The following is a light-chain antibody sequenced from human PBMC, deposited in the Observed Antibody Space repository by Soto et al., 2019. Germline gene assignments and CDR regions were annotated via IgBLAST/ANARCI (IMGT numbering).Light chain of an antibody. Sequence: DIQMTQSPSTLSASVGDRVTITCRASQGISRWLAWYQQKPGKAPMLLIYDASTLESGVPSRFSGSGSGTEFTLSISSLQPDDFATFYCQKYYSFPGTFGQGTKVEIK. CDR1: QGISRW. CDR3: QKYYSFPGT. CDR2: DAS. V-gene: IGKV1-5*01. J-gene: IGKJ1*01.